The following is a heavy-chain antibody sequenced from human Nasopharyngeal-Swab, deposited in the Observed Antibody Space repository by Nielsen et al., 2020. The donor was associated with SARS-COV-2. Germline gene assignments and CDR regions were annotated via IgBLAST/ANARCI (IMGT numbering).Heavy chain of an antibody. D-gene: IGHD3-22*01. Sequence: SVKVSCKASGGTFSSYAISWVRQAPGQGLEWMGGIIPIFGTANYAQKFQGRVTITADESTSTAYMELSSLRSEDTAVYYCARRGDYYDSSGYMYYFDYWGQGTLVTVSS. CDR2: IIPIFGTA. J-gene: IGHJ4*02. V-gene: IGHV1-69*13. CDR1: GGTFSSYA. CDR3: ARRGDYYDSSGYMYYFDY.